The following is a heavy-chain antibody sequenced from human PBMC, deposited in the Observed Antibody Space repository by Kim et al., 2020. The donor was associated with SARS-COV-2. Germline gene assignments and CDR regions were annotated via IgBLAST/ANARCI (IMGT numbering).Heavy chain of an antibody. CDR3: ARSQNEDQLLLTY. D-gene: IGHD2-2*01. V-gene: IGHV4-59*01. J-gene: IGHJ4*02. CDR1: GGSISGYY. Sequence: SETLSLTCTVSGGSISGYYWSWIRQPPGKGLEWIGYVYYNGGTNYSPSLKSRVTISIDTSKKQFSLKLSSVTAADTAVYHCARSQNEDQLLLTYWGQGALVTVSS. CDR2: VYYNGGT.